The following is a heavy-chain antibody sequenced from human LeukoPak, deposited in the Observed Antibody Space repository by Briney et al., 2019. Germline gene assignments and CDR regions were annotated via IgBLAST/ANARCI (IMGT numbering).Heavy chain of an antibody. CDR2: FDPEDGET. D-gene: IGHD2-21*02. Sequence: ASVKVSCKVSGYTLTELSMHWVRQAPGKWLEWMGGFDPEDGETIYAQKFQGRVTMTEDTSTDTAYMELSSLRSEDTAVYYCATQLAYCGGDCYWDPWGQGTLVTVSS. CDR1: GYTLTELS. CDR3: ATQLAYCGGDCYWDP. V-gene: IGHV1-24*01. J-gene: IGHJ5*02.